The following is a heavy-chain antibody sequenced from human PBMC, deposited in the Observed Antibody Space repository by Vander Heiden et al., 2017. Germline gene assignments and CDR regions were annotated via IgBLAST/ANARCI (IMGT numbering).Heavy chain of an antibody. D-gene: IGHD3-22*01. CDR3: EREAGVGHDSSGNNWYDS. CDR1: GGTCTSYA. J-gene: IGHJ5*01. CDR2: IVPIFGTA. V-gene: IGHV1-69*01. Sequence: QVQRVQPGAEVQQPGASVKVPCTASGGTCTSYASSRARQAPGQGLQWMRGIVPIFGTANYAQKYHGRSTNTAHESTSTAYMELSSLRSEHPAVYYCEREAGVGHDSSGNNWYDSWGQGTLVTVSS.